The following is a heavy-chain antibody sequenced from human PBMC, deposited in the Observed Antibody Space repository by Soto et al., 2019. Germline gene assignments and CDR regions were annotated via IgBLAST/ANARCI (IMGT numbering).Heavy chain of an antibody. CDR1: GGSFSGYY. J-gene: IGHJ6*02. V-gene: IGHV4-34*01. Sequence: SETLSLTCAVYGGSFSGYYWSWIRQPPGKGLEWIGEINHSGSTNYNPSLKSRVTISVDTSKNQFSLKLSSVTAADTAVYYCASPVGRDSSSFNYGMDVWGQGTTVTVSS. D-gene: IGHD6-13*01. CDR3: ASPVGRDSSSFNYGMDV. CDR2: INHSGST.